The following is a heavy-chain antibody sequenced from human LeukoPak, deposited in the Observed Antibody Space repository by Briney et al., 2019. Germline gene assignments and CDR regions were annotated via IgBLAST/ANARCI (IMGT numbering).Heavy chain of an antibody. CDR2: ISYSGST. CDR3: ARQASCSSTNCYPFDY. V-gene: IGHV4-59*08. Sequence: SSETLSLTCTVSGGSISSYYWSWIRQPPGKGLEWTGWISYSGSTTYNPSLKTRVTISVDTPKNQFSLKLSSVTAADTAVYYCARQASCSSTNCYPFDYWGQGTLVTVSS. D-gene: IGHD2-2*01. CDR1: GGSISSYY. J-gene: IGHJ4*02.